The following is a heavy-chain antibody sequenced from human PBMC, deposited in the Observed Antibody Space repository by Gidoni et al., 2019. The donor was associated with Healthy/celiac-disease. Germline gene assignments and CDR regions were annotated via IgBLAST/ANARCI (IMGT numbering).Heavy chain of an antibody. V-gene: IGHV3-23*01. CDR3: AKDVDYYDSSGHRYFQH. CDR1: GFTFSSYA. D-gene: IGHD3-22*01. Sequence: EVQLLESGVGLVQPGGSLRLSCAASGFTFSSYAMSWVRQAPGKGLEWVSAIRGSGGSTYYADSVKGRFTISRDNSKNTLYLQMNSLRAEDTAVYYCAKDVDYYDSSGHRYFQHWGQGTLVTVSS. J-gene: IGHJ1*01. CDR2: IRGSGGST.